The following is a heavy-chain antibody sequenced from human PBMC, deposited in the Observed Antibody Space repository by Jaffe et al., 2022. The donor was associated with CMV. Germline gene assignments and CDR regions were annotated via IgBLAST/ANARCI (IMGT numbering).Heavy chain of an antibody. CDR1: GFTFINYA. V-gene: IGHV3-23*01. J-gene: IGHJ4*02. Sequence: EVQLLESGGGLVQPGGSLRLSCAASGFTFINYAMSWVRQAPGKGLEWVSLISGSGSDTYYAQSVKGRFTISRDKANNTLYLQMNSLRVEDTGVYYCAKGLHRIYFDYWGLGILVSVSS. D-gene: IGHD2-21*01. CDR2: ISGSGSDT. CDR3: AKGLHRIYFDY.